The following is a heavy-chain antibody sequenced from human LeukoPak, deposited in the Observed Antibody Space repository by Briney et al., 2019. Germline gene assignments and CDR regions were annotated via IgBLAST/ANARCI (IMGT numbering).Heavy chain of an antibody. J-gene: IGHJ5*02. CDR1: GGTFSSYA. D-gene: IGHD3-22*01. CDR2: IIPIFGTA. V-gene: IGHV1-69*01. Sequence: AASVKVSCTASGGTFSSYAISWVRQAPGQGLEWMGGIIPIFGTANYAQKFQGRVTITADESTSTAYMELSSLRSEDTAVYYCARDREEGYYDSSGYPYNWFDPWGQGTLVTVSS. CDR3: ARDREEGYYDSSGYPYNWFDP.